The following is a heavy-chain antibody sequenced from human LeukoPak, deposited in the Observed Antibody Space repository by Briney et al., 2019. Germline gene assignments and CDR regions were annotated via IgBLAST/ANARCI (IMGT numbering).Heavy chain of an antibody. CDR2: ISYDGSNK. J-gene: IGHJ4*02. Sequence: EAGGSLRLSCAASGFTFSSYAMHWVRQAPGKGLEWVAVISYDGSNKYYADSVKGRFTISRDNSKNTLYLQMNSLRADDTAVYYCAKDSSSSDFDYWGQGTLVTVSS. CDR1: GFTFSSYA. V-gene: IGHV3-30*04. D-gene: IGHD6-6*01. CDR3: AKDSSSSDFDY.